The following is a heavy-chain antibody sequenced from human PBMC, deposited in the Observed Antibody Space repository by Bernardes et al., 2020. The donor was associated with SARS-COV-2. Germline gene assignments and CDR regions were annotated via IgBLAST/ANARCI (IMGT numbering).Heavy chain of an antibody. V-gene: IGHV4-39*01. J-gene: IGHJ4*02. Sequence: SETLSLTCTVSGGSISSSSYYWGWLRQPPGKGLEWIGSIYYSGSTYYNPSLKSRVTISVDTSKNQFSLKLSSVTAADTAVYYCARLGSSGWYPYWGQGTLVTVSS. CDR2: IYYSGST. D-gene: IGHD6-19*01. CDR1: GGSISSSSYY. CDR3: ARLGSSGWYPY.